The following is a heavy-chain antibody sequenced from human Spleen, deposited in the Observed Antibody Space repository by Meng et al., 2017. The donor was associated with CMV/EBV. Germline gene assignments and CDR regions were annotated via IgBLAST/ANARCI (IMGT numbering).Heavy chain of an antibody. V-gene: IGHV3-11*05. Sequence: QVGLGGSGGGLGKPGGSLRLSCAASGFTFSDYYMSWIRQAPGKGLEWVSYISSSSSYTNYADSVKGRFTISRDNAKNSLYLQMNSLRAEDTAVYYCARDVRFLESLDYWGQGTLVTVSS. CDR3: ARDVRFLESLDY. D-gene: IGHD3-3*01. CDR2: ISSSSSYT. CDR1: GFTFSDYY. J-gene: IGHJ4*02.